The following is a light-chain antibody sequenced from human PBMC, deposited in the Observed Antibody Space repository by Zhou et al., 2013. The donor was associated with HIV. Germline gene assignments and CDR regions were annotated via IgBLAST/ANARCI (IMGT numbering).Light chain of an antibody. CDR3: QQSYSTPRT. Sequence: DIQMTQSPSSLSASVGDRVTITCRASQSISSYLNWYQQKPGKAPKLLIYAASSLQSGVPSRFSGSGSGTDFTLTISSLQPEDFATYYCQQSYSTPRTFGQGTEGG. J-gene: IGKJ1*01. V-gene: IGKV1-39*01. CDR2: AAS. CDR1: QSISSY.